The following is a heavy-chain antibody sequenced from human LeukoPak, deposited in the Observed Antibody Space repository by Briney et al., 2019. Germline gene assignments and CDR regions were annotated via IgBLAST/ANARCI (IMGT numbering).Heavy chain of an antibody. V-gene: IGHV1-46*01. D-gene: IGHD3-10*01. CDR2: INPSGGIT. Sequence: ASVKVSCKASGYTFTSYYIHWVGQAPGQGLECMGLINPSGGITNYAQKFQGRVTMTRDTSTSTVYMELSSLRSEDTAVYYCARGPSITMVRGGQWYYYMDVWGKGTTVTISS. CDR3: ARGPSITMVRGGQWYYYMDV. J-gene: IGHJ6*03. CDR1: GYTFTSYY.